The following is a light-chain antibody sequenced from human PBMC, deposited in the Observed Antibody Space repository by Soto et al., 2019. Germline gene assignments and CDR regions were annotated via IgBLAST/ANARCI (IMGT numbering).Light chain of an antibody. J-gene: IGKJ1*01. CDR1: QGVRSY. CDR2: GAS. V-gene: IGKV1-9*01. CDR3: QQHSHWPPWT. Sequence: IQLTQSPSSLSASVGDRVTITCRASQGVRSYLAWFQQRPGKAPKLLIFGASTLQNGVPARFSGGGFGTEFTLTITSLQPEDFAVYYCQQHSHWPPWTFGQGTRVEIQ.